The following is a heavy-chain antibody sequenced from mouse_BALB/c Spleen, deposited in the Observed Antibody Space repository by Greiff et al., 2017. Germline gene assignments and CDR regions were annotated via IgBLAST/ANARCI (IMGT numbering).Heavy chain of an antibody. CDR3: TRPLYDGYPWFAY. Sequence: EVQGVESGGGLVQPGGSMKLSCVASGFTFSNYWMNWVRQSPEKGLEWVAEIRLKSNNYATHYAESVKGRFTISRDDSKSSVYLQMNNLRAEDTGIYYCTRPLYDGYPWFAYWGQGTLVTVSA. V-gene: IGHV6-6*02. D-gene: IGHD2-3*01. CDR2: IRLKSNNYAT. J-gene: IGHJ3*01. CDR1: GFTFSNYW.